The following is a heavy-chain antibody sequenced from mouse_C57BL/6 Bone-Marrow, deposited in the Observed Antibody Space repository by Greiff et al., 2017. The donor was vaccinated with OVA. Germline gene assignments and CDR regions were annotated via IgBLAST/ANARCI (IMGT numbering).Heavy chain of an antibody. CDR1: GYTFTSYG. Sequence: QVQLQQSGAELARPGASVKLSCKASGYTFTSYGISRVKQRTGQGLEWIGEIYPRSGNTYYNEKFKGKATLTADKSSSTAYMELRSLTSEDSAVYFCARRVTGTDYYAMDYWGQGTSVTVSS. CDR3: ARRVTGTDYYAMDY. J-gene: IGHJ4*01. V-gene: IGHV1-81*01. D-gene: IGHD4-1*01. CDR2: IYPRSGNT.